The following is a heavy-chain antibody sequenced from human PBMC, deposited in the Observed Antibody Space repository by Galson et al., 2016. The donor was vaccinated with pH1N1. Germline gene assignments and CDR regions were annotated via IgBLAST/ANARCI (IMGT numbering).Heavy chain of an antibody. CDR2: IYPRDSDT. D-gene: IGHD3-22*01. V-gene: IGHV5-51*01. J-gene: IGHJ4*02. CDR1: GYTFTDYW. CDR3: AREDLSGFYSH. Sequence: QSGAEVKKSGESLKISCEASGYTFTDYWIGWVRQTPGTGLEWIGIIYPRDSDTRYRPSFQGHVTFSADESISSAYLQWSSLKASDSGIYYCAREDLSGFYSHWGPGTLVTVSS.